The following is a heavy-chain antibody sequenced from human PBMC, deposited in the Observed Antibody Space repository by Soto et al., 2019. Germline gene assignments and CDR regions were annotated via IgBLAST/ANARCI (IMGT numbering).Heavy chain of an antibody. CDR1: SDSMNSGGYY. J-gene: IGHJ4*02. CDR2: MYHSGST. V-gene: IGHV4-39*01. Sequence: PSETLSLTCAVSSDSMNSGGYYWSWIRKPPGKGLEWIGSMYHSGSTYYGPSLKSRVTISVDTSKNQFSLRLSSVTASDTAVYYCASAPVIFGVITIYYFDSWGQGTQVTVSS. CDR3: ASAPVIFGVITIYYFDS. D-gene: IGHD3-3*01.